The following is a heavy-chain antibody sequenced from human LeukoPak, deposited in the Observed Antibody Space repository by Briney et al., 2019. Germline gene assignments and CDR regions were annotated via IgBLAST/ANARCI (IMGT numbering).Heavy chain of an antibody. CDR1: GFTFSSYA. Sequence: PGGSLRLSCAASGFTFSSYAMSWVRQAPGKGLEWVGFIRSKAYGGTTEYAASVKGRFTISRDDSKSIAYLQMNSLKTEDTAVYYCTRDHPYCSGGSCYTLPYYYYMDVWGKGTTVTVSS. CDR2: IRSKAYGGTT. J-gene: IGHJ6*03. D-gene: IGHD2-15*01. CDR3: TRDHPYCSGGSCYTLPYYYYMDV. V-gene: IGHV3-49*04.